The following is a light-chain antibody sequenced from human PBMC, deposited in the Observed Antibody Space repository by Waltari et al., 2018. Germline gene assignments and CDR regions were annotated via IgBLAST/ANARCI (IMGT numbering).Light chain of an antibody. CDR1: SSDVVGYDY. Sequence: QSALTQPRSVSGSPGQSITIACAGTSSDVVGYDYVYWYKQYPGKAPKLIIYDVTTRPSGVPDRFSGSKSANTASLTISGLQAEDEADYYCCSYAGSYIYVFGSGTKVTVL. V-gene: IGLV2-11*01. CDR3: CSYAGSYIYV. CDR2: DVT. J-gene: IGLJ1*01.